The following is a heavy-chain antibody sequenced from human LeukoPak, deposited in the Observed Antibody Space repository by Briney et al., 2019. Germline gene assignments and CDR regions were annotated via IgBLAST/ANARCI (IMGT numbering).Heavy chain of an antibody. CDR2: TSGSGGST. J-gene: IGHJ4*02. D-gene: IGHD1-14*01. CDR1: GFTFSSYA. V-gene: IGHV3-23*01. CDR3: ANTGTHYYFDY. Sequence: PGGSLRLSCAASGFTFSSYAMSWVRQAPGKGLEWVSATSGSGGSTYYADFVKGRFTISRDNSKNTLYLQMNSLRAEDTAVYYCANTGTHYYFDYWGQGTLVTVSS.